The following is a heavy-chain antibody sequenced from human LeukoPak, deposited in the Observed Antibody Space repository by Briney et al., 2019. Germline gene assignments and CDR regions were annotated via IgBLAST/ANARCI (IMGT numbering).Heavy chain of an antibody. J-gene: IGHJ4*02. D-gene: IGHD3-10*01. CDR2: ISYDGSNK. Sequence: GRSLRLSCAASGFTFGNYGMHWVRQTPGTGLEWVTLISYDGSNKYYADSVKGRVTISRDNSKNTLSLQMNSLRAEDTAVYYCARDGSGSYYGYFDYWGQGTLVTVSS. CDR3: ARDGSGSYYGYFDY. CDR1: GFTFGNYG. V-gene: IGHV3-30*03.